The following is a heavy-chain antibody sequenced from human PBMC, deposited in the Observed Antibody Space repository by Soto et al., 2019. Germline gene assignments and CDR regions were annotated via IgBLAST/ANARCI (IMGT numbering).Heavy chain of an antibody. D-gene: IGHD6-13*01. CDR3: AKDLYSYSSTPYYFDY. CDR1: GFTFSSYA. Sequence: GGSLRLSCAASGFTFSSYAMSWVRQAPGKGLEWVSGISGTGGSTYYADSVKGRFTISRDNSKNTLYLQMNSLRAEDTAVYYCAKDLYSYSSTPYYFDYWGQGTLVTVSS. J-gene: IGHJ4*02. V-gene: IGHV3-23*01. CDR2: ISGTGGST.